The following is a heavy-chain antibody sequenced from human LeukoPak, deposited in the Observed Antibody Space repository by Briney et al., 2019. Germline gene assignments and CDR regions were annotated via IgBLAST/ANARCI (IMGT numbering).Heavy chain of an antibody. CDR1: GFTFSSSA. CDR2: VSGSGAVT. CDR3: AKNVGSGWRYYFDY. J-gene: IGHJ4*02. D-gene: IGHD6-19*01. V-gene: IGHV3-23*01. Sequence: GGSLRLSCAASGFTFSSSAMSWVRQAPGKGLEWLSAVSGSGAVTYYADSAKGRFTISRDNSKITLYLQMNNLGAEDTAVYYCAKNVGSGWRYYFDYWGLGTLVTVSS.